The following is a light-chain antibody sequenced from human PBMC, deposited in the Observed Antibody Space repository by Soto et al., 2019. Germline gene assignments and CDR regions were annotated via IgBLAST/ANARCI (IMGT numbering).Light chain of an antibody. Sequence: EIVMTQSPATLSVSPGERATLSCRASQSVSSNLAWYRQKPGQAPRLLIYGASTRATGITARFSGSGSGTEFTLTNSSLQSEDFAVYYCQQYNNWSSTFGQGTKVEIK. V-gene: IGKV3-15*01. J-gene: IGKJ1*01. CDR1: QSVSSN. CDR2: GAS. CDR3: QQYNNWSST.